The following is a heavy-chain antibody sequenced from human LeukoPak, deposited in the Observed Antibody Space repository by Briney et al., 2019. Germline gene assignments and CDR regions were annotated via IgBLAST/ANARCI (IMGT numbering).Heavy chain of an antibody. CDR3: ARDPRIASAAYFDY. J-gene: IGHJ4*02. CDR2: TYYRSWWYN. Sequence: SQTLSLTCAISGDSVSSKSAAWNWIRQSPSRGLEWLGRTYYRSWWYNDYAVSVKSRLTINPDTSKNQLSLQLNSVTPEDTAVYYCARDPRIASAAYFDYWGQGTLVTVSS. CDR1: GDSVSSKSAA. V-gene: IGHV6-1*01. D-gene: IGHD6-13*01.